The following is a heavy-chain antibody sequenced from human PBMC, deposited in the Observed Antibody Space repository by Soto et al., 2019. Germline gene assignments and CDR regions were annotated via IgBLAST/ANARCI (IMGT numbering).Heavy chain of an antibody. D-gene: IGHD6-19*01. Sequence: EVQLVESGGGLVQPGGSLRLPCAASGFTFSSYWMSWVRQAPGKGLEWVANIKQDGSEKYYVDSVKGRFTISRDNAKNSLYLQMNSLRAEDTAVYYCARRMISYSSGWYNWFDPWGQGTLVTVSS. V-gene: IGHV3-7*01. J-gene: IGHJ5*02. CDR2: IKQDGSEK. CDR3: ARRMISYSSGWYNWFDP. CDR1: GFTFSSYW.